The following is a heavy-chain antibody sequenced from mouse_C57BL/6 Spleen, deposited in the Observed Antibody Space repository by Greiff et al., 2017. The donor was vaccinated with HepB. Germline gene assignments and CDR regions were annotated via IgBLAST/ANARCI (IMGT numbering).Heavy chain of an antibody. Sequence: QVQLQQPGAELVMPGASVKLSCNASGYTFTSYWMHWVKQRPGQGLEWIGEIDPSDSYTNYNQKFKGKSTLTVDKSSSTAYMQLSSLTSEDSAVYYCARSSSGSAYWGQGTLVTVSA. CDR1: GYTFTSYW. D-gene: IGHD3-2*02. V-gene: IGHV1-69*01. CDR2: IDPSDSYT. CDR3: ARSSSGSAY. J-gene: IGHJ3*01.